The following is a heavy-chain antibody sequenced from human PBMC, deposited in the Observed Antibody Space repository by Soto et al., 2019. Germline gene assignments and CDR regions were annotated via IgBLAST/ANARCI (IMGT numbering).Heavy chain of an antibody. CDR2: IYYSGST. J-gene: IGHJ3*02. CDR3: ARVDYGSGSYYQSGFDI. Sequence: QVQLQESGPGLVKPPQTLSLTCTVSGGSISSGDYYWSWIRQPPGKGLEWIGYIYYSGSTYYNPSLKSRVTISVDTSKNQFSLKLSSVTAADTAVYYCARVDYGSGSYYQSGFDIWGQGTMVTVSS. V-gene: IGHV4-30-4*01. D-gene: IGHD3-10*01. CDR1: GGSISSGDYY.